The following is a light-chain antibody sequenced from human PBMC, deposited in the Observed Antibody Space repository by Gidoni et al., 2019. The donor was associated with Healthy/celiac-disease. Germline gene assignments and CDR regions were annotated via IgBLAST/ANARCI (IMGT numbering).Light chain of an antibody. CDR2: GSS. V-gene: IGKV3-15*01. J-gene: IGKJ2*01. CDR3: QQYNSWPQDT. Sequence: IVMPHSPAPLSVSPGQRATLSCRASPSVSSNLAWYQQKPGQAPRLLIYGSSTRATGIPARFSGSGSGTEFTLTISSLHSGDFEVYCCQQYNSWPQDTFGQGTKLEIK. CDR1: PSVSSN.